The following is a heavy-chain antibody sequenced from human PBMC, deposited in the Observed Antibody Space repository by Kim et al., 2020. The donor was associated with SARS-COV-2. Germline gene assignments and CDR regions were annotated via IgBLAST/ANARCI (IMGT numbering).Heavy chain of an antibody. J-gene: IGHJ4*02. CDR3: ASSAGFLGFDY. Sequence: YIYYRDSVKGRFTISRDNAKNSLYLQMNSRGAEDTAVYYCASSAGFLGFDYWGQGTLVTVSS. CDR2: YI. V-gene: IGHV3-21*01. D-gene: IGHD3-3*01.